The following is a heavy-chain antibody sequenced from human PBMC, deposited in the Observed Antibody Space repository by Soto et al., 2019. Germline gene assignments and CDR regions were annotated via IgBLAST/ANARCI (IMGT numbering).Heavy chain of an antibody. Sequence: EVQLVESGGGLVQPGGSLRLSCTASGFAVRHNYMTWVRQAPGKGLEWVSLIYSGGDTAYADSVKGRFTISRHTSQNTLYLKMNSLRAEDTAVYYCARKTYSIPSGGDVWGKGTAVTVSS. CDR3: ARKTYSIPSGGDV. J-gene: IGHJ6*04. CDR1: GFAVRHNY. CDR2: IYSGGDT. V-gene: IGHV3-53*04. D-gene: IGHD2-21*01.